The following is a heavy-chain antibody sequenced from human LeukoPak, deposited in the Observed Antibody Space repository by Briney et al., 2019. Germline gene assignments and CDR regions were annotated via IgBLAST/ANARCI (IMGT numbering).Heavy chain of an antibody. Sequence: ASVKVSCKASGYTFTSYGISWVRQAPGQGLEWMGWISAYNGNTNYAQKLQGRVTMTTDTSTSTAYMELRSLRSDDTAVYYCARVGTWITYYYYYYMDVWGKGTTVTVSS. CDR1: GYTFTSYG. J-gene: IGHJ6*03. CDR3: ARVGTWITYYYYYYMDV. V-gene: IGHV1-18*01. D-gene: IGHD5-12*01. CDR2: ISAYNGNT.